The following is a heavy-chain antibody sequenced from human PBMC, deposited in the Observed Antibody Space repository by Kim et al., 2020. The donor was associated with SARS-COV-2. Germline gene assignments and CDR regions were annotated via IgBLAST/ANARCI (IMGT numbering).Heavy chain of an antibody. CDR3: GGSAMNWGWGHIDD. Sequence: GGSLRLSCAVSGSYQWMHWVREVPGKGLEWVSRIKSDATSPAYAAAVKGRFTVSRDNAKGTLFLHMRSLRPEDTARYFCGGSAMNWGWGHIDDWGLGTLVTVSS. CDR2: IKSDATSP. D-gene: IGHD3-16*01. V-gene: IGHV3-74*03. CDR1: GSYQW. J-gene: IGHJ4*02.